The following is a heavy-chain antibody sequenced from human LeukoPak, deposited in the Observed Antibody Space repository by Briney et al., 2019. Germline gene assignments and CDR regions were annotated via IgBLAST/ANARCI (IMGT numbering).Heavy chain of an antibody. Sequence: GGSLRLSCAASGFTFSTYSMNWVRQAPGKGLEWVSSISSSSSYIYYADSVKGRFTISRDNAKNSLYLQMKSLRVEDTGVYYCARDAGGRTQREGWFDPWGQGTLVTVSS. V-gene: IGHV3-21*01. CDR2: ISSSSSYI. CDR1: GFTFSTYS. D-gene: IGHD1-26*01. CDR3: ARDAGGRTQREGWFDP. J-gene: IGHJ5*02.